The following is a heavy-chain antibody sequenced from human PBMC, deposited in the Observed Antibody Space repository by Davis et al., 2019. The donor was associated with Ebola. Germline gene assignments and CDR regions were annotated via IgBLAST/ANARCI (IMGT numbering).Heavy chain of an antibody. CDR3: ARVPCSSTSCYTGRWFDP. V-gene: IGHV4-59*01. D-gene: IGHD2-2*02. Sequence: SETLSLTCTVSGGSISSYYWTWIRQPPGKGLEWIGYIYYSGSTNYNPSLKSRVTISLDTSKNQFSLKLSSVTAADTAVYYCARVPCSSTSCYTGRWFDPWGQGTLVTVSS. CDR1: GGSISSYY. CDR2: IYYSGST. J-gene: IGHJ5*02.